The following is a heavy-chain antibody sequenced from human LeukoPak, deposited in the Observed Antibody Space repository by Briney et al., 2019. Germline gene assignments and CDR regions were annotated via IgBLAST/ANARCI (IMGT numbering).Heavy chain of an antibody. D-gene: IGHD2-15*01. J-gene: IGHJ6*03. V-gene: IGHV4-39*07. CDR3: ARTTEGYCRGRSCYSYYYYMDV. Sequence: PSETLSLTCSVSGDSITGYYWGWIRQPPGKGLEWIGNIYYTGNTYYNSSLKSRVTISLDTSKNQFSLKVISMTAADTAVYYCARTTEGYCRGRSCYSYYYYMDVWGKGTTVTVSS. CDR1: GDSITGYY. CDR2: IYYTGNT.